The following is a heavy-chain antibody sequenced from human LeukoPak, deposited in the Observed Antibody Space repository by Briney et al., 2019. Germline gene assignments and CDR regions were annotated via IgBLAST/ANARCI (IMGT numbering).Heavy chain of an antibody. V-gene: IGHV3-7*01. CDR1: GFTISSYW. J-gene: IGHJ4*02. Sequence: GGSLRLSCAASGFTISSYWMNWVRQAPGKGLEWVANIKQDGSEKKYVDSVKGRFTISRDNTQNSLYLQMNNLRVEDTAVYYCAAGGGWLIDYWGQGTLVTASS. D-gene: IGHD2-15*01. CDR2: IKQDGSEK. CDR3: AAGGGWLIDY.